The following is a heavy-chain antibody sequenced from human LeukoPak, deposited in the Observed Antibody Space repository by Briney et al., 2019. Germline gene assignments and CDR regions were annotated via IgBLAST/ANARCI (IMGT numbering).Heavy chain of an antibody. D-gene: IGHD6-13*01. CDR1: GFTFSSYA. CDR3: ARDTRSSSLRYYFDY. V-gene: IGHV3-30-3*01. CDR2: ISYDGSNK. Sequence: PGWSLRLSCAASGFTFSSYAMHWVRQAPGTGLEGVAVISYDGSNKYYADSVKGRFTISRDNSKNTLYLQMNSLRAEVTAVYYCARDTRSSSLRYYFDYWGQGTLVTVSS. J-gene: IGHJ4*02.